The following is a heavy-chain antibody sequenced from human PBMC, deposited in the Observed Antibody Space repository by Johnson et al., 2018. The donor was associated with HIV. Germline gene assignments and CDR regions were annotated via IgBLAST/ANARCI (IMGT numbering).Heavy chain of an antibody. J-gene: IGHJ3*02. Sequence: QVQLVESGGGLVQPGGSLRLSCAASGFTFSSYAMHWVRQAPGKGLEYVSAISSNGGSTYYADSVKGRFTISRDNSKNTLYLQMNSLRAEDTAVYYCAKGNGDRSAFDIWGQGTMVTVSS. D-gene: IGHD4-17*01. V-gene: IGHV3-64*04. CDR1: GFTFSSYA. CDR3: AKGNGDRSAFDI. CDR2: ISSNGGST.